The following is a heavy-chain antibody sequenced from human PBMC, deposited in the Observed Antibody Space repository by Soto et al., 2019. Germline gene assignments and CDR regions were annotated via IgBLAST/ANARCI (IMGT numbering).Heavy chain of an antibody. CDR3: AIESSGNLDS. J-gene: IGHJ4*02. D-gene: IGHD3-22*01. CDR2: ISYSGST. Sequence: PSQTLSLTCAVYDGSVSRGSTFWSWIRQPPRRALEWIGYISYSGSTNYNPSLKSRVTISVDTSKKQFSLKMNSVTAAETAVYYCAIESSGNLDSSGRGTLVTVSS. CDR1: DGSVSRGSTF. V-gene: IGHV4-61*01.